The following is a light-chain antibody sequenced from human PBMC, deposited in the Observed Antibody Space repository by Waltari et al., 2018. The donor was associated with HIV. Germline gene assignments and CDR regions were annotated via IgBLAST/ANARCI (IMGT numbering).Light chain of an antibody. J-gene: IGKJ5*01. CDR3: QQFYITPVT. CDR2: WAS. V-gene: IGKV4-1*01. Sequence: DIVMTQSPDSLAVSLGERATINCKSSQSVLYSSKNKTYLAWYQQKPGQPPSLLIYWASARESGGPDRFSGSGSGTDFTITINSLQAEDVAVYYCQQFYITPVTFGQGTRLEIK. CDR1: QSVLYSSKNKTY.